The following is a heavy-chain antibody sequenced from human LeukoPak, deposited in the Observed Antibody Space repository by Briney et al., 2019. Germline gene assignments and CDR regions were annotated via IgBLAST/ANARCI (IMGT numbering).Heavy chain of an antibody. J-gene: IGHJ5*02. D-gene: IGHD3-22*01. CDR2: IIPIFGTA. CDR1: GGTFSSYA. CDR3: ARKVPNDSSGYYYRGQFDP. V-gene: IGHV1-69*01. Sequence: SVKVSCKASGGTFSSYAISWVRQAPGQGLEWMGGIIPIFGTANYAQKFQARVTITADESTSTAYMELSSLRSEDTAVYYCARKVPNDSSGYYYRGQFDPWGQGTLVTVSS.